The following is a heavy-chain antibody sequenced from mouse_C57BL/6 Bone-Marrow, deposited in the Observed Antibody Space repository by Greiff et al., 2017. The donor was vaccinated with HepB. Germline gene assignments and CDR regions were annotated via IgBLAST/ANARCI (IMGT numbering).Heavy chain of an antibody. V-gene: IGHV6-3*01. CDR2: IRLKSDNYAT. D-gene: IGHD1-1*01. Sequence: EVKLMESGGGLVQPGGSMKLSCVASGFTFSNYWMNWVRQSPEKGLEWVAQIRLKSDNYATHYAESVKGRFTISRDDSKSSVYLQMNNLRAEDTGIYYCTEYYGSSYGAWFAYWGTGTTITVSS. CDR1: GFTFSNYW. J-gene: IGHJ1*03. CDR3: TEYYGSSYGAWFAY.